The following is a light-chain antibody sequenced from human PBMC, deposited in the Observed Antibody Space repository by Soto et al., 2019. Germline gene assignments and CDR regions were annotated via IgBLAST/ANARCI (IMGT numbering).Light chain of an antibody. CDR2: DVN. CDR3: ASYAGRSTIVV. Sequence: QSVLTQPRSVSGSPGQSVTISCAGTNTDVGGYDYVSWYLQHPGKAPKLIIQDVNKRPSGVPDRISGSKSGNTASLTISGLQADDEGDYFCASYAGRSTIVVFGGGTQLTVL. V-gene: IGLV2-11*01. CDR1: NTDVGGYDY. J-gene: IGLJ2*01.